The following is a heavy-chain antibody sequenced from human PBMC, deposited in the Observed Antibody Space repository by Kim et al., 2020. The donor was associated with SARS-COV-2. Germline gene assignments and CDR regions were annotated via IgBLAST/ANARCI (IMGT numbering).Heavy chain of an antibody. CDR3: ARATSGWHPYFDY. CDR1: GFTFSSYW. V-gene: IGHV3-74*01. J-gene: IGHJ4*02. Sequence: GGSLRLSCAASGFTFSSYWMHWVRQAPGKGLVWVSRINSDGSSTSYADSVKGRFTISRDNAKNTLYLQMNSLRAEDTAVYYCARATSGWHPYFDYWGQGTLVTVSS. D-gene: IGHD6-19*01. CDR2: INSDGSST.